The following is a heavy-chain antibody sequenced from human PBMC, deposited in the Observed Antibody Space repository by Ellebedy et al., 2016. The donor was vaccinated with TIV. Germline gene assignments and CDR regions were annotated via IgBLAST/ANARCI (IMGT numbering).Heavy chain of an antibody. V-gene: IGHV4-34*01. D-gene: IGHD6-13*01. CDR2: INHSGST. CDR1: GGAFSGYY. CDR3: ARFSSSWSFDELFDY. Sequence: SETLSLTCAVYGGAFSGYYWSWIRQPPGKGLEWIGEINHSGSTNYNPSLKSRVTISVDTSKNQFSLKLSSVTAADTAVYYCARFSSSWSFDELFDYWGQGTLVTVSS. J-gene: IGHJ4*02.